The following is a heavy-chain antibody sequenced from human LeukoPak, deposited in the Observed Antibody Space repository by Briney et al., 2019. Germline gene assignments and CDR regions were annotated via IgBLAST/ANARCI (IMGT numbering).Heavy chain of an antibody. Sequence: ASVKVSCKASGGTFSSYAISWVRQAPGQGLEWMGGIIPIFGTANYAQKFQGRVTITADESTSTAYMELSSLRSEDTAVYYCARDTHGYSSGWLPFDYWGQGTLVTVSS. CDR1: GGTFSSYA. V-gene: IGHV1-69*13. J-gene: IGHJ4*02. CDR3: ARDTHGYSSGWLPFDY. D-gene: IGHD6-19*01. CDR2: IIPIFGTA.